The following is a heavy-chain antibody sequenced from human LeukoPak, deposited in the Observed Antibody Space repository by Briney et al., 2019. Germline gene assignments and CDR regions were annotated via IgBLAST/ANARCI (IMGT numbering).Heavy chain of an antibody. CDR1: GCTFSSYS. J-gene: IGHJ5*02. V-gene: IGHV3-21*01. Sequence: GGSLRLSCAASGCTFSSYSMNWVRQAPGKGLEWVSSISSSSSYIYYADSVKGRFTISRDNAKNSLYLQMNSLRAEDTAVYYCARDPLAYCGGDCYPNWFDPWGQGTLVTVSS. CDR3: ARDPLAYCGGDCYPNWFDP. D-gene: IGHD2-21*02. CDR2: ISSSSSYI.